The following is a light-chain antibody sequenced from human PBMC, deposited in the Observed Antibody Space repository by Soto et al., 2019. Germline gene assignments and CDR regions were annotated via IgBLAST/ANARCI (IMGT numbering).Light chain of an antibody. CDR2: GAS. J-gene: IGKJ4*01. CDR1: QSVGSNY. Sequence: EIVLTQSPGTLSLSPGERATLSCRASQSVGSNYLAWYQQKPGQAPRLLIYGASTRATGIPARFSGSGSGTEFTLTISCLQSEDFATYYCQQYYSYPPTFGGGTKVDIK. V-gene: IGKV3-20*01. CDR3: QQYYSYPPT.